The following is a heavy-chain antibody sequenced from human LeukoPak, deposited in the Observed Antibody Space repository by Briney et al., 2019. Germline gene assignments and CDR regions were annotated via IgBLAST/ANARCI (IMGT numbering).Heavy chain of an antibody. V-gene: IGHV4-30-4*08. Sequence: PSQTLSLICTVSGGSISSGDYYWSWIRQPPGEGLEWIGYIYYSGSTYYNPSLKSRVTISVDTSKNQFSLKLSSVTAADTAVYYCARGGSYLGYWFDPWGQGTLVTVSS. J-gene: IGHJ5*02. CDR2: IYYSGST. D-gene: IGHD1-26*01. CDR1: GGSISSGDYY. CDR3: ARGGSYLGYWFDP.